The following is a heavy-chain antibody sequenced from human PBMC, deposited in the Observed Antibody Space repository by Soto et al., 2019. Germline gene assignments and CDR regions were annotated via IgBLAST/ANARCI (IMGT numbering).Heavy chain of an antibody. CDR2: INPNSGGT. CDR1: GYTFTGYY. V-gene: IGHV1-2*04. J-gene: IGHJ6*02. D-gene: IGHD6-19*01. Sequence: ASVKVSCKASGYTFTGYYMHWVRQAPGQGLEWMAWINPNSGGTNYAQKFQGWVTMTRDTSISTAYMELSRLRSDDTAVYYCARDRLATVAVNQYYCSGMDVWGRGTTVTAAS. CDR3: ARDRLATVAVNQYYCSGMDV.